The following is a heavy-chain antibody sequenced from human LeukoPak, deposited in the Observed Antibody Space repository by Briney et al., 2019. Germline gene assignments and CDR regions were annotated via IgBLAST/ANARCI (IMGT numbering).Heavy chain of an antibody. J-gene: IGHJ4*02. CDR2: INSDGSST. Sequence: GVSLRLSCAASGFTFSSSWMHWVRQAPGKGLVWVSRINSDGSSTSYADSVKGRFTISRDNAKNTLYLQMNSLRAEDTVVYYCAREDYGDYFDYWGQGTLVTVSS. D-gene: IGHD4-17*01. V-gene: IGHV3-74*01. CDR1: GFTFSSSW. CDR3: AREDYGDYFDY.